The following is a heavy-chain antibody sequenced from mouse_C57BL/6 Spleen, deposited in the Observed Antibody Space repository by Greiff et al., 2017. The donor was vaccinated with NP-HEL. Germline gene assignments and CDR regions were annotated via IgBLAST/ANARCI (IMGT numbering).Heavy chain of an antibody. D-gene: IGHD1-1*01. V-gene: IGHV1-50*01. Sequence: VQLQQPGAELVKPGASVKLSCKASGYTFTSYWMQWVKQRPGQGLEWIGEIDPSDSYTNYNQKFKGKATLTVDTSSSTAYMQLSSLTSEDSAVYYCAGYGSSYAWFAYWGQGTLVTVSA. CDR3: AGYGSSYAWFAY. CDR2: IDPSDSYT. CDR1: GYTFTSYW. J-gene: IGHJ3*01.